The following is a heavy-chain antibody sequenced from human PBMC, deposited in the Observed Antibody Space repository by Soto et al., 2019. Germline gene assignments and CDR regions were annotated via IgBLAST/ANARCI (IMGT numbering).Heavy chain of an antibody. CDR3: TRADSSGWYRFDY. V-gene: IGHV3-49*04. CDR2: IRSKAYGGTT. Sequence: GGSLRLSCTASGFTFGDYAMSWVRQAPGKGLEWVGFIRSKAYGGTTEYAASVKGRFTISRDDSKSIAYLQMNSLKTEDTAVYYCTRADSSGWYRFDYWGQGTMVIVSS. CDR1: GFTFGDYA. J-gene: IGHJ4*02. D-gene: IGHD6-19*01.